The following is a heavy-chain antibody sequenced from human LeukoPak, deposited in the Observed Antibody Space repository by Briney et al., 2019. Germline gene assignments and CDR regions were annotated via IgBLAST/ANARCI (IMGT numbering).Heavy chain of an antibody. Sequence: SETLSLTCTVSGGSISSYYWSWIRQPAGKGLEWIGRIYTSGSTNYNPSLKSRVTMSVDTSKNQFSLKLGFVTAADTAVYYCARGQYYDILTGYDSLDAFDIWGQGTMVTVSS. J-gene: IGHJ3*02. V-gene: IGHV4-4*07. D-gene: IGHD3-9*01. CDR3: ARGQYYDILTGYDSLDAFDI. CDR1: GGSISSYY. CDR2: IYTSGST.